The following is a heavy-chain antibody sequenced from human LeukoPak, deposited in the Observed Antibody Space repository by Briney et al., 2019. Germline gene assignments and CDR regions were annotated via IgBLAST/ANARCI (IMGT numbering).Heavy chain of an antibody. CDR1: GFTFSSYA. Sequence: PGGALRLSCAASGFTFSSYAMNWVRQAPGKGLEWVSTISGSGGSKHYADSVDGRFTISRDNSKNTVYLQMYSLRAEDTAIYYCAKLTSASGAYGVDVWGQGTTVTVSS. CDR2: ISGSGGSK. CDR3: AKLTSASGAYGVDV. D-gene: IGHD3-10*01. J-gene: IGHJ6*02. V-gene: IGHV3-23*01.